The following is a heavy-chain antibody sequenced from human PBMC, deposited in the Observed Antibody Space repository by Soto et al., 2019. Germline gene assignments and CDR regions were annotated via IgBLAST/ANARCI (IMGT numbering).Heavy chain of an antibody. CDR3: ARTGDSSSWPYFDY. CDR1: GFTFSSYS. CDR2: ISSSSSYI. D-gene: IGHD6-13*01. J-gene: IGHJ4*02. Sequence: WGSLRLSCAASGFTFSSYSMNWVRQAPGKGLEWVSSISSSSSYINYADSVKGRFTISRDNAKNSLYLQMNSLRAEDTAVYYCARTGDSSSWPYFDYWGQGTLVTVSS. V-gene: IGHV3-21*01.